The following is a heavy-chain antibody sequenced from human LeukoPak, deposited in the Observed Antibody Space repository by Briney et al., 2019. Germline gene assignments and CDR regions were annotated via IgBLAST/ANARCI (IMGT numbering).Heavy chain of an antibody. CDR3: ARDERRWLQFGLTAFDI. D-gene: IGHD5-24*01. Sequence: ASVKVSCKASGYTFTGYYMHWVRQAPGQGLEWMGRINPNSGGTNYAQKFQGRVTMTRDTSISTAYMELSRLRSDDTAVYYCARDERRWLQFGLTAFDIWGQGTMVTVSS. CDR2: INPNSGGT. CDR1: GYTFTGYY. V-gene: IGHV1-2*06. J-gene: IGHJ3*02.